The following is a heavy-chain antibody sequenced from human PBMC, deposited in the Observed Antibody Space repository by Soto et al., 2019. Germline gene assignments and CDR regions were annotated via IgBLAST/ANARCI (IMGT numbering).Heavy chain of an antibody. CDR1: GGSISSGGYY. D-gene: IGHD6-13*01. V-gene: IGHV4-31*03. Sequence: SETLSLTCTVSGGSISSGGYYWSWIRQHPGKGLEWIGYIYYSGSTYYNPSLKSRVTISVDTSKNQFSLKLSSVTAADTAVYYCARVVVAGTSSWYFDCWGRGTLVTVSS. CDR2: IYYSGST. CDR3: ARVVVAGTSSWYFDC. J-gene: IGHJ4*02.